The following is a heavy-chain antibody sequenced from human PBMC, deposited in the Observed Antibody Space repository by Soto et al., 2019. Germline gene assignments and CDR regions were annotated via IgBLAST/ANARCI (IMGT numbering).Heavy chain of an antibody. Sequence: QVHLQQWGAGLLKPSETLSLTCAVYGGSFSDYYWSWIRQPQGKGLEWIGKINNGGSTNYNPSLKSRVSMSVGTSNNQFSLKLTSVTAADTAVYYCARGRGDWYNQDWNFDLWGRGTLVTVSS. CDR3: ARGRGDWYNQDWNFDL. V-gene: IGHV4-34*01. J-gene: IGHJ2*01. D-gene: IGHD1-1*01. CDR2: INNGGST. CDR1: GGSFSDYY.